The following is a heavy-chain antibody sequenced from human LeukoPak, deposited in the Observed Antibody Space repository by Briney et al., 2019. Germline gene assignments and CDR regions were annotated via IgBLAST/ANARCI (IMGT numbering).Heavy chain of an antibody. J-gene: IGHJ6*03. CDR1: GFTFSSYG. Sequence: GGSLRLSCAASGFTFSSYGMHWVRQAPGKGLEWVAVISYDGSNKYYADSVKGRFTISRDNSKNTLYLQMNSLRAEDTAVYYCAKVSSGYDYYYMDVWGRGTTVTVSS. V-gene: IGHV3-30*18. D-gene: IGHD6-25*01. CDR3: AKVSSGYDYYYMDV. CDR2: ISYDGSNK.